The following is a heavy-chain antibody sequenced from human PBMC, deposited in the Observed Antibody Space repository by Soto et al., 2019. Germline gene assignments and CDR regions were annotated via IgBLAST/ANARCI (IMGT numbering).Heavy chain of an antibody. CDR1: GFTVSSYG. CDR2: IWYDGSNK. D-gene: IGHD3-3*01. V-gene: IGHV3-33*01. J-gene: IGHJ6*02. CDR3: ARNYDFWSGYYGMDV. Sequence: HGGSPRICCAACGFTVSSYGMHWVRQDPGKGLEWVAVIWYDGSNKWYADSVKGRFTISRDNAKNSLYLQMNSLRDEDTAVYYCARNYDFWSGYYGMDVWGQGTTVTVSS.